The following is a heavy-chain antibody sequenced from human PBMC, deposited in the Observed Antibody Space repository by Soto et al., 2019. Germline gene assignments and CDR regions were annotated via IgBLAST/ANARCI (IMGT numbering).Heavy chain of an antibody. D-gene: IGHD3-22*01. Sequence: PGGSLRLSCAASGFVFSDYYMTWIRQAPGKGLEWVAHISESSTYTNYADSVKGRFTISRDNSKNTLFLQMNSLRVEDTAVYYCANRRQMYSDSSGYSPADSWGQGTLVTVSS. CDR1: GFVFSDYY. V-gene: IGHV3-11*03. CDR3: ANRRQMYSDSSGYSPADS. J-gene: IGHJ4*02. CDR2: ISESSTYT.